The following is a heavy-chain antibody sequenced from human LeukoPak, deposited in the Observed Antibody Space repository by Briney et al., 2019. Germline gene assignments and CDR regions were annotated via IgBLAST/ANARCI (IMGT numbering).Heavy chain of an antibody. J-gene: IGHJ4*02. Sequence: SETLSLTCTVSGGSISSCSYYWGWLRQPPGKGLEWIGSIYYSGSTYYNPSLKSRVTISVDTSKNQFSLKLSSVTAADTAVYYCASRPYYDFWSGYLDTPPIDYWGQGTLVTVSS. D-gene: IGHD3-3*01. V-gene: IGHV4-39*01. CDR3: ASRPYYDFWSGYLDTPPIDY. CDR2: IYYSGST. CDR1: GGSISSCSYY.